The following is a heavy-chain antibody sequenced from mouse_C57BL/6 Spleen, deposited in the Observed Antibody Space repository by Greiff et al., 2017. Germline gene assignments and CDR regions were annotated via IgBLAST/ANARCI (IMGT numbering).Heavy chain of an antibody. V-gene: IGHV1-15*01. CDR3: TRYEIYSNYAMDY. Sequence: VQLQQSGAELVRPGASVTLSCKASGYTFTDYEMHWVKQTPVHGLEWIGAIDPETGGTAYNQKFKGKATLTADKSSSTAYMELRSLTSEDSAVYYCTRYEIYSNYAMDYWGQGTSVTVSS. D-gene: IGHD2-5*01. CDR1: GYTFTDYE. J-gene: IGHJ4*01. CDR2: IDPETGGT.